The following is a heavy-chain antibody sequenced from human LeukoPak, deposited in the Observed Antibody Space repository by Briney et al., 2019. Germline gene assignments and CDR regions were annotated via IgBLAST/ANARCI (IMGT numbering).Heavy chain of an antibody. Sequence: GGSLRLSCAASGFTFSRYAMHWVPQAPGKGLEWVAVISYDGSNEYYADSVKGRFTISRDSSENTLYLQMNSLRVEDTAVYYCARVGYYSSGPFSYFDYWGQGTLVTVSS. CDR3: ARVGYYSSGPFSYFDY. J-gene: IGHJ4*02. CDR1: GFTFSRYA. CDR2: ISYDGSNE. V-gene: IGHV3-30-3*01. D-gene: IGHD3-10*01.